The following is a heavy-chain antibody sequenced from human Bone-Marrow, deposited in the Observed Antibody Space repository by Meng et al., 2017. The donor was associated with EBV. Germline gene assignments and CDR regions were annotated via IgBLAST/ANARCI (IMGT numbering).Heavy chain of an antibody. V-gene: IGHV4-34*01. CDR3: ARSACGGSCYSWGYSYGYFDY. D-gene: IGHD2-15*01. CDR1: VGSFSGYY. CDR2: INHSGST. Sequence: QVQLQQWGAGLLKPSETLSRTCVVQVGSFSGYYWSWIRQPPGKGLEWIGEINHSGSTNYNPSLKSRVTISVDTSKNQFSLKLSSVTAADTAVYYCARSACGGSCYSWGYSYGYFDYWGQGTLVTVSS. J-gene: IGHJ4*02.